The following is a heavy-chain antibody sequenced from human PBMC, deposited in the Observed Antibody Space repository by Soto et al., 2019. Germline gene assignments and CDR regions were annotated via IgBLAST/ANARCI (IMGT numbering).Heavy chain of an antibody. Sequence: QVQLQQWGAGLLKPSETLSLTCAVYGESFSGYYWSWIRQPPGKGLEWIGEINHSGSTNYNPSLKSRVTISVDTSKNQDYLKLSSVTAADTAVYYCARFHRIAADGKDGMDVWGQGTTVTVSS. D-gene: IGHD6-13*01. J-gene: IGHJ6*02. V-gene: IGHV4-34*01. CDR1: GESFSGYY. CDR3: ARFHRIAADGKDGMDV. CDR2: INHSGST.